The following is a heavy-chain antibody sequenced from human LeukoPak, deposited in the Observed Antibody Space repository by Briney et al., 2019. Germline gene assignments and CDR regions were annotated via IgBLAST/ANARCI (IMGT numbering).Heavy chain of an antibody. V-gene: IGHV4-4*02. J-gene: IGHJ4*02. D-gene: IGHD4-23*01. Sequence: TGGSLRLSCAASGLTFINFGMTWVRQPPGKGLEWVGEIYRTGSTNYNPSLKSRLTISVDKSKNQYSLQLTSVTVADTAVYYCASARWDYWGQGSLVTVSS. CDR2: IYRTGST. CDR3: ASARWDY. CDR1: GLTFINFG.